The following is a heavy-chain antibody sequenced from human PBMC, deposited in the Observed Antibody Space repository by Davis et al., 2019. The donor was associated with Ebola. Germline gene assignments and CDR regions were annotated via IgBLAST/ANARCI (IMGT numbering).Heavy chain of an antibody. J-gene: IGHJ4*02. CDR3: ARVSHVGGPSEADGFDF. CDR1: GGSFSDYY. V-gene: IGHV4-34*01. Sequence: MPGGSLRLSCAVYGGSFSDYYWSWIRQPPGKELEWIGEITHSESTNYNPFLKCRATLSVDTSKNQFSLNLTSVTAADTAVYYCARVSHVGGPSEADGFDFWGQGTLVTVSS. D-gene: IGHD6-19*01. CDR2: ITHSEST.